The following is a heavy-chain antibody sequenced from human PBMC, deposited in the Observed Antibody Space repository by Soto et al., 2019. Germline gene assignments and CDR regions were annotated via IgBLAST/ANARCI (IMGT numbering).Heavy chain of an antibody. CDR2: ISYDGSNK. J-gene: IGHJ6*02. D-gene: IGHD4-4*01. CDR1: GFTFSNYA. Sequence: QVQLVESGGGVVQPGRSLRLSCAASGFTFSNYAMHWVRQAPGKGLEWVAVISYDGSNKYYADSVKGRFTISRDNSKNTLYLQMNSLRAEDTAVYYCARDWSNYVGSYYGMDVWDQGTTVTVSS. CDR3: ARDWSNYVGSYYGMDV. V-gene: IGHV3-30-3*01.